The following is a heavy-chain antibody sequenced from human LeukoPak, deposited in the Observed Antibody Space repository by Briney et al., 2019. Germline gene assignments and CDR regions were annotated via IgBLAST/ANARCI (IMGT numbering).Heavy chain of an antibody. D-gene: IGHD3-22*01. CDR3: AREGGYYDSSGYYDFDY. Sequence: GGSLRLSCAASGFTFSSYGMHWVRQAPGKGLERVAVIWYDGSNKYYADSVKGRFTISRDSSKNTLYLQMNSLRAEDTAVYYCAREGGYYDSSGYYDFDYWGQGTLVTVSS. J-gene: IGHJ4*02. CDR2: IWYDGSNK. CDR1: GFTFSSYG. V-gene: IGHV3-33*01.